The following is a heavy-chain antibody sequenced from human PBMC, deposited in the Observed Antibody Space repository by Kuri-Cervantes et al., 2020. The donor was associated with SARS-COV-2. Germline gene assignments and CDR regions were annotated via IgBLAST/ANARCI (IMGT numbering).Heavy chain of an antibody. CDR2: IKQDESQK. V-gene: IGHV3-7*03. J-gene: IGHJ5*02. CDR1: GFTFSTYW. D-gene: IGHD2-2*01. CDR3: ARDAALFRCSSTSCYVLRWFDP. Sequence: GESLKISCAASGFTFSTYWMSWVRQAPGKGLEWVANIKQDESQKYYVDSVKGRFTISRDNAKNSLYLQMNSLRAEDTAVYYCARDAALFRCSSTSCYVLRWFDPWGQGTLVTVSS.